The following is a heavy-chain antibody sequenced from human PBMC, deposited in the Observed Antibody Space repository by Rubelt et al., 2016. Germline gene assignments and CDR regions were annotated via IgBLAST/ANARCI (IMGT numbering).Heavy chain of an antibody. CDR2: INAGNGNT. D-gene: IGHD6-19*01. J-gene: IGHJ5*02. CDR1: GYTFTSYA. Sequence: QVQLVQSGAEVKKPGASVKVSCKASGYTFTSYAMHWVRQAPGQRLEWMGWINAGNGNTKYSQKFQGRVHITRDTSASTAYMELSSLRSEDTAVYYCARVIWGSGWSNNWFDPWGQGTLVTVSS. V-gene: IGHV1-3*01. CDR3: ARVIWGSGWSNNWFDP.